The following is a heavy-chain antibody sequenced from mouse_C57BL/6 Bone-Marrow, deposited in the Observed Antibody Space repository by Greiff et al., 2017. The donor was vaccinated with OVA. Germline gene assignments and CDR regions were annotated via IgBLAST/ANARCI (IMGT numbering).Heavy chain of an antibody. J-gene: IGHJ2*01. CDR3: ARDDGYFFEY. V-gene: IGHV1-76*01. D-gene: IGHD2-3*01. Sequence: QVQLKESGAEVVRPGASVKLSCKASGYTFTDHYINWVKQRPGQGLEWIARIYPGSGNTYYNEKFKGKATLTAEKSSNTAYMQLSSLTSEDSAVYFGARDDGYFFEYWGQGTTLTVSS. CDR2: IYPGSGNT. CDR1: GYTFTDHY.